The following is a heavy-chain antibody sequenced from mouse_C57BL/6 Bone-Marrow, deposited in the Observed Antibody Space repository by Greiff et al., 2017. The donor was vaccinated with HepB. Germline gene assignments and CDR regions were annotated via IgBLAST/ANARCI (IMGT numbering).Heavy chain of an antibody. Sequence: QVQLQQSGAELARPGASVKLSCKASGYTFTSYGISWVKQRTGQGLEWIGEIYPRSGNTYYNEKFKGKATLTADKSSSTAYMELRSLTSEDSAVYFCALYYGSRKGWFAYWGQGTLVTVAA. CDR2: IYPRSGNT. CDR3: ALYYGSRKGWFAY. J-gene: IGHJ3*01. CDR1: GYTFTSYG. D-gene: IGHD1-1*01. V-gene: IGHV1-81*01.